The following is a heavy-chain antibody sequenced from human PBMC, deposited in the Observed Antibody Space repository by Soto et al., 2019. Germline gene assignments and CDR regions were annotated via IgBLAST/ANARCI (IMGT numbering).Heavy chain of an antibody. CDR3: AKDGDYEYFDY. CDR1: GFSFSSYT. J-gene: IGHJ4*02. Sequence: GGSLRLSCAASGFSFSSYTMNWVRQAPGKGLEWVTSINNNSGRKYYADSVKGRFTISRDNSKNTLFLQMNSLKAEDTAVYFCAKDGDYEYFDYWGQGTQVTVSS. V-gene: IGHV3-23*01. CDR2: INNNSGRK. D-gene: IGHD3-22*01.